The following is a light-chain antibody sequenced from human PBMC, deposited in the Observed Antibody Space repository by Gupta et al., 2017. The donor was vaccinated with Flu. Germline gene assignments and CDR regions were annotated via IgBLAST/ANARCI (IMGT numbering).Light chain of an antibody. Sequence: DIQMTQSPSTLSASVGDRVTITCRASQDIYIWLAWYQQKPGTAPKLLIYKASSLESGVPSRFSGSGSGTEFTLTSSSLQPDDFATYYCQQDNNLWMFGQGTKVEIK. CDR2: KAS. CDR3: QQDNNLWM. CDR1: QDIYIW. V-gene: IGKV1-5*03. J-gene: IGKJ1*01.